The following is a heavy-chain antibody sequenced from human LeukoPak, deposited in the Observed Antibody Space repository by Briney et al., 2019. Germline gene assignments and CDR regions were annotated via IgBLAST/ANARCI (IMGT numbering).Heavy chain of an antibody. J-gene: IGHJ4*02. CDR1: GFTFSSYA. V-gene: IGHV3-30*04. CDR2: VSYDGSNK. CDR3: ARASFRSSGWYDHPFGY. D-gene: IGHD6-19*01. Sequence: GGSLRLSCAASGFTFSSYAMHWVRQAPGKGLEWVAVVSYDGSNKYYADSVKGRFTISRDNSKNTLYLQMNSLRAEDTAVYYCARASFRSSGWYDHPFGYWGQGTLVTVSS.